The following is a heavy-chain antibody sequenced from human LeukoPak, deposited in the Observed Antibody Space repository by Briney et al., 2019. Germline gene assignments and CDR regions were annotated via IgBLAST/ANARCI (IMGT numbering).Heavy chain of an antibody. Sequence: GGSLRLSCAASGFSFGSYSMNWVRQAPGKGLEWISFVGIISDTVYYADSVKGRFTISRDNAQNSLYLQMDSLRAEDTAVYYCARPLRESGYFYFDYWGQGTLATVSS. CDR2: VGIISDTV. V-gene: IGHV3-48*04. D-gene: IGHD3-3*01. CDR3: ARPLRESGYFYFDY. J-gene: IGHJ4*02. CDR1: GFSFGSYS.